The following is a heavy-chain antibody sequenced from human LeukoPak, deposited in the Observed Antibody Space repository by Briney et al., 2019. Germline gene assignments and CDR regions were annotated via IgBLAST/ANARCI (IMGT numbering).Heavy chain of an antibody. CDR2: IYYSGST. CDR3: ARAKANDYGDYVEGKWFDP. D-gene: IGHD4-17*01. CDR1: GGSFSGYY. Sequence: PSETLSLTCAVYGGSFSGYYWSWIRQPPGKGLEWIGYIYYSGSTYYNPSLKSRVTISVDTSKNQFSLKLSSVTAADTAVYYCARAKANDYGDYVEGKWFDPWGQGTLVTVSS. J-gene: IGHJ5*02. V-gene: IGHV4-30-4*08.